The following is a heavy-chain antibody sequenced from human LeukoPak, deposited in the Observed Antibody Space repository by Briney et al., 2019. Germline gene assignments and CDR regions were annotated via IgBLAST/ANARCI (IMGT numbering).Heavy chain of an antibody. CDR2: ISGSGGST. CDR3: AKVGFRITIFGVVIKGSFFDY. Sequence: GGSLRLSCAASGFTFSSYAMSWVRQAPGKGLEWVSAISGSGGSTYYADSVKGRFTISRDNSKNTLYLQMNSLRAEDTAVYYCAKVGFRITIFGVVIKGSFFDYWGQGTLVTVSS. D-gene: IGHD3-3*01. J-gene: IGHJ4*02. CDR1: GFTFSSYA. V-gene: IGHV3-23*01.